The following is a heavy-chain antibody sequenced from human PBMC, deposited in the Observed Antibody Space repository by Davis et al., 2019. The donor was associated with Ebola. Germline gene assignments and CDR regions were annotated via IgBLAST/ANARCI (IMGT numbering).Heavy chain of an antibody. J-gene: IGHJ6*02. D-gene: IGHD6-6*01. CDR1: GYTFTGYY. Sequence: ASVKVSCKASGYTFTGYYMHWVRQAPGQGLEWMGWINPNSGGTNYAQKFQGWVTMTRDTSISTAYMELGRLRSDDTAVYYCARGGAARLDYYYGMDVWGQGTTVTVSS. CDR2: INPNSGGT. CDR3: ARGGAARLDYYYGMDV. V-gene: IGHV1-2*04.